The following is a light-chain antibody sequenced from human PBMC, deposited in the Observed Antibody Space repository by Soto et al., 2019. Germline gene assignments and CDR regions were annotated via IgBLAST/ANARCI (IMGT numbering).Light chain of an antibody. J-gene: IGLJ1*01. CDR1: SSDVGDYNY. V-gene: IGLV2-14*01. Sequence: QSALTQPASVSGSHGQSITISCTGTSSDVGDYNYVSWYQQHPGKAPKLMIYEVSNRPSGVSNRFSGSKSGNTASLTISGLQAEDEAAYYCSSYTSSSTFFGTGTKLAVL. CDR3: SSYTSSSTF. CDR2: EVS.